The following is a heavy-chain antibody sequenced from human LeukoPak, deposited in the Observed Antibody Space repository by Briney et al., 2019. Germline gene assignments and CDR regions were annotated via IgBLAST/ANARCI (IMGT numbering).Heavy chain of an antibody. D-gene: IGHD1-26*01. V-gene: IGHV3-30-3*01. CDR3: ARDHNWSYYVQGHFDY. J-gene: IGHJ4*01. CDR1: GFTFSSYA. CDR2: ISYEGSNK. Sequence: PGRSLRLSCAASGFTFSSYAMHWVRQAPGKGLEWVAVISYEGSNKYYVDSVKGRFTISRDNSKNTLYLQMNSLRAEDTAVYYCARDHNWSYYVQGHFDYWGQGTLVTVSS.